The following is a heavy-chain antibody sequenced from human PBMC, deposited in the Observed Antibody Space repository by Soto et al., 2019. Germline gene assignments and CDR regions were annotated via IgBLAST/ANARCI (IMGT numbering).Heavy chain of an antibody. D-gene: IGHD1-20*01. CDR2: IYYSGNT. J-gene: IGHJ4*02. V-gene: IGHV4-39*01. CDR3: ARRITRPERFDY. CDR1: GGSISRSSYY. Sequence: TVSGGSISRSSYYWGWIPQPPGKGLEWIGNIYYSGNTYYNPSLQSRVTISVDTSKNQFSLKLTSATAADTAVYYCARRITRPERFDYWGQGALVTVSS.